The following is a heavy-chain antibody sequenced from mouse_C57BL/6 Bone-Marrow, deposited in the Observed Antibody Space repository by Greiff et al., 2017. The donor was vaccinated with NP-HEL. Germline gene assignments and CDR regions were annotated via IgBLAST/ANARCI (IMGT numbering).Heavy chain of an antibody. V-gene: IGHV1-59*01. CDR3: ARAGYYAMDY. J-gene: IGHJ4*01. CDR2: IDPSDSYT. Sequence: QVQLKQPGAELVRPGTSVKLSCKASGYTFTSYWMHWVKQRPGQGLEWIGVIDPSDSYTNYNQKFKGKATLTVDTSSSTAYVQLSSLTSEDSAVYYCARAGYYAMDYWGQGTSVTVSS. CDR1: GYTFTSYW.